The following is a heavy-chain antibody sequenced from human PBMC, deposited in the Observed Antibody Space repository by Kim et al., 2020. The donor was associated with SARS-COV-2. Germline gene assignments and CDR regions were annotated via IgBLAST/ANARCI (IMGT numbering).Heavy chain of an antibody. J-gene: IGHJ4*02. CDR2: INHSGST. Sequence: SETLSLTCAVYGGSFSGYYWSWIRQPPGKGLEWIGEINHSGSTNYNPSLKSRVTISVDTSKNQFSLKLSSVTAADTAVYYCARERKSIFGVVIIDYWGQ. D-gene: IGHD3-3*01. CDR1: GGSFSGYY. CDR3: ARERKSIFGVVIIDY. V-gene: IGHV4-34*01.